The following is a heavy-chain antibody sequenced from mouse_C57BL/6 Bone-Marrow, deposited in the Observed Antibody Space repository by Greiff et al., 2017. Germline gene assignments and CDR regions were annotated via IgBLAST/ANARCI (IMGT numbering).Heavy chain of an antibody. D-gene: IGHD1-1*01. CDR3: ASPYYGSPFAY. J-gene: IGHJ3*01. V-gene: IGHV7-3*01. Sequence: EVKLVESGGGLVQPGGSLSLSCAASGFTFTDYYMSWVRQPPGKALEWLGFIRNKANGYTTEYSASVKGRFTISSDNSQSILYLQMYALGAEDSATYDCASPYYGSPFAYWGQGTLVTVSA. CDR2: IRNKANGYTT. CDR1: GFTFTDYY.